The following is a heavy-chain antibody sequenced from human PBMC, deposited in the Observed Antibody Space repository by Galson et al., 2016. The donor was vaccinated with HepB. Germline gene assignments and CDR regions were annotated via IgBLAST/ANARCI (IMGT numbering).Heavy chain of an antibody. D-gene: IGHD2-2*01. Sequence: SLRLSCAASGFTFGDYAMHWVRQAPGKGLEWVSGISWNSGNTGYADSVEGRFTISRDNPKNSLYLQMNSLRAEDTALYYCAKAAQYCSSSSCRNWFDPWGQGTLVTVSS. CDR1: GFTFGDYA. V-gene: IGHV3-9*01. CDR2: ISWNSGNT. CDR3: AKAAQYCSSSSCRNWFDP. J-gene: IGHJ5*02.